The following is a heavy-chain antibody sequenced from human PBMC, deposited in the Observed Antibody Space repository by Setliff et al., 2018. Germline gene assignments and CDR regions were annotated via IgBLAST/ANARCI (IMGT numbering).Heavy chain of an antibody. CDR2: TIPTLPLP. D-gene: IGHD3-3*01. Sequence: ASVKVSCKASGGTLSSLAISWVRQAPGQGLEWMGGTIPTLPLPNYAVKFQGRVTMTIDTSTSTAYMELRSLRSDDTAVYYCARVPRLEWLLPTFDSWGQGTLVTVSS. V-gene: IGHV1-69*10. CDR1: GGTLSSLA. CDR3: ARVPRLEWLLPTFDS. J-gene: IGHJ4*02.